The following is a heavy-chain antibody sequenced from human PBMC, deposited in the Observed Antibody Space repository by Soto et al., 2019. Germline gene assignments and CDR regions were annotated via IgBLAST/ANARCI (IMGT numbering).Heavy chain of an antibody. J-gene: IGHJ5*02. CDR3: ARDIPTYYDSSFDWSDP. CDR2: IIPLYGTT. CDR1: EGTRSSFG. Sequence: VQMAQSGTEVKKPGSSVNVSCKAAEGTRSSFGISWVRQVPGQGLEWMGSIIPLYGTTNYAQRFRDRVAFIADDSTNMIYMELMSLRSDDTAIYYCARDIPTYYDSSFDWSDPWGQGVLVTVS. D-gene: IGHD3-16*01. V-gene: IGHV1-69*01.